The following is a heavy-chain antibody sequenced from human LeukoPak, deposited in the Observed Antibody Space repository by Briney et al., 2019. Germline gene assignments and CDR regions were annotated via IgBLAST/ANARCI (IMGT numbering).Heavy chain of an antibody. CDR3: ARDPYYYDSSGYYYEGGYFDY. CDR1: GYSISSGYY. V-gene: IGHV4-38-2*02. D-gene: IGHD3-22*01. Sequence: SETLSITCTVSGYSISSGYYWGWIRQPPGKGLEWIGSIYHSGSTYYNPSLKSRVTISVDTSKNQFSLKLSSVTAADTAVYYCARDPYYYDSSGYYYEGGYFDYWGQGTLVTVSS. CDR2: IYHSGST. J-gene: IGHJ4*02.